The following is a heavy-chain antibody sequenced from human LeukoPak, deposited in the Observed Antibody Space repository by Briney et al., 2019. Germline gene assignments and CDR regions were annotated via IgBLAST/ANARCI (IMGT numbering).Heavy chain of an antibody. D-gene: IGHD3-22*01. Sequence: SETLSLTCTVTGGSISSGGYYWSWNRQHPGKGLEWIGHIYYSGSTYYNPSLKSRVTISVDTSKNQFSLKLSSVTAADTAVYYCAGRRYDSSGYYYGSLGDAFDIWGQGTMVTVSS. J-gene: IGHJ3*02. CDR1: GGSISSGGYY. CDR3: AGRRYDSSGYYYGSLGDAFDI. V-gene: IGHV4-31*03. CDR2: IYYSGST.